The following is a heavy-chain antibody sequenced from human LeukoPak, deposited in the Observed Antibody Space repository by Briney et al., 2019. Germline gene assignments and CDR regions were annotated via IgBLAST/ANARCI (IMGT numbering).Heavy chain of an antibody. CDR3: AKDLSGRKGPFDY. Sequence: GRSLKLSCAASGFTFSSYGMHWVRQAPGKGLEWVAVISSDGSNAYYADSVKGRFTMSRDNSKNTLFVQMNSLRAEDTAVYYCAKDLSGRKGPFDYWGQGTLVTVSS. CDR1: GFTFSSYG. V-gene: IGHV3-30*18. J-gene: IGHJ4*02. CDR2: ISSDGSNA. D-gene: IGHD3-10*01.